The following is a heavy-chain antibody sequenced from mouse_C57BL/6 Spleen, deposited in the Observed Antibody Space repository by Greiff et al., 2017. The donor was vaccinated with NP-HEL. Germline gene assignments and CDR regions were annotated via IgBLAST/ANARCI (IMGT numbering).Heavy chain of an antibody. Sequence: EVKLVESGEGLVKPGGSLKLSCAASGFTSSSYAMSWVRQTPEKRLEWVAYISSGGDYIYYADTVKGRFTISRDNARNTRYLQMSSLKSEDTAMYYCTRRFYDGYRYFDVWGTGTTVTVSS. CDR1: GFTSSSYA. J-gene: IGHJ1*03. V-gene: IGHV5-9-1*02. CDR3: TRRFYDGYRYFDV. CDR2: ISSGGDYI. D-gene: IGHD2-3*01.